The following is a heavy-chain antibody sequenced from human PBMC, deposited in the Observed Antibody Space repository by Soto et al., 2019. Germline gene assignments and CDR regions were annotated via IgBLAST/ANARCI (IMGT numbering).Heavy chain of an antibody. V-gene: IGHV4-34*01. Sequence: PSETLSLTCAVYGGSFSGYYWSWIRQPPGKGLEWIGEINHSGSTNYNPSLKSRVTISVDTSKNQFSLKLSSVTAADTAVYYCARGYYYGSGSYWKFDYWGQGTLVTVSS. CDR1: GGSFSGYY. J-gene: IGHJ4*02. CDR2: INHSGST. D-gene: IGHD3-10*01. CDR3: ARGYYYGSGSYWKFDY.